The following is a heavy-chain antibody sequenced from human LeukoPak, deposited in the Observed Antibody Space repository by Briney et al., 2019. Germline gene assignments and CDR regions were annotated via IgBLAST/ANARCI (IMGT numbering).Heavy chain of an antibody. V-gene: IGHV3-74*01. J-gene: IGHJ4*02. CDR2: INGDGSST. CDR1: GFTVSSYW. Sequence: PGGSLRLCCAASGFTVSSYWMYWVRQALGKGLVWVSLINGDGSSTTYADSVEGRFTISSDNAKNTLYLQMNSLRAEDTAVYYCARDRTLDYWGRGTLVTVSS. CDR3: ARDRTLDY.